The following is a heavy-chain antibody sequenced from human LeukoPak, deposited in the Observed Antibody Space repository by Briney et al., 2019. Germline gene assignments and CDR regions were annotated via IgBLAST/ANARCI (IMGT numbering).Heavy chain of an antibody. CDR1: GGSFSGYY. CDR3: ARRMVYAIRLGMDV. Sequence: PSETLSLTCAVYGGSFSGYYWSWIHQPPGKGLEWIGEINHSGSTNYNPSLKSRVTISVDMSKNQFSLKLSSVTAADTAVYYCARRMVYAIRLGMDVWGQGTTVTVSS. J-gene: IGHJ6*02. V-gene: IGHV4-34*01. CDR2: INHSGST. D-gene: IGHD2-8*01.